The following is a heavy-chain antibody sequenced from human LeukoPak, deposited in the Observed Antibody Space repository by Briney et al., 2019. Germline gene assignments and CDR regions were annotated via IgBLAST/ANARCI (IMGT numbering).Heavy chain of an antibody. J-gene: IGHJ4*02. Sequence: GGSLRLSCAASGFTFNTCAMSWVRQAPGKCLEWVSSINGGGADTYYTDSVKGRFTISRDNSKNTVYLQMNSLRAEDTAVYYCAKSRPGTAVQGDCWGQGTLVTVSS. V-gene: IGHV3-23*01. CDR2: INGGGADT. CDR3: AKSRPGTAVQGDC. D-gene: IGHD2-2*01. CDR1: GFTFNTCA.